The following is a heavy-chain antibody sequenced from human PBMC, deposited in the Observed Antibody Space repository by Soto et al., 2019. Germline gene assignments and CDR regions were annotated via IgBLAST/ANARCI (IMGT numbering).Heavy chain of an antibody. CDR2: IWYDGSNK. Sequence: QVQLVESGGGVVQPGRSLRLSCVASGFTFSSYGMHWVRQAPGKGLEWVAVIWYDGSNKYYADSVKGRFTISRDNSKNMLYLQMNSPRAEDTAVYYCARPHYYDSSGYYWDYWGQGTLVTVSS. CDR1: GFTFSSYG. D-gene: IGHD3-22*01. V-gene: IGHV3-33*01. J-gene: IGHJ4*02. CDR3: ARPHYYDSSGYYWDY.